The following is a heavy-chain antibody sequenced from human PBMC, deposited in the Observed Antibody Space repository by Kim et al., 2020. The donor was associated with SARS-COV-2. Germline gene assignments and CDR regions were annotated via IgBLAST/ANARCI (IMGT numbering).Heavy chain of an antibody. CDR3: AKDLLLWFGELEVDNWFDP. Sequence: GGSLRLSCAASGFTFSSYGMHWVRQAPGKGLEWVAVISYDGSNKYYADSVMGRFTISRDNSKNTLYLQMNSLRAEDTAVYYCAKDLLLWFGELEVDNWFDPWGQGTLVTVS. CDR1: GFTFSSYG. CDR2: ISYDGSNK. J-gene: IGHJ5*02. V-gene: IGHV3-30*18. D-gene: IGHD3-10*01.